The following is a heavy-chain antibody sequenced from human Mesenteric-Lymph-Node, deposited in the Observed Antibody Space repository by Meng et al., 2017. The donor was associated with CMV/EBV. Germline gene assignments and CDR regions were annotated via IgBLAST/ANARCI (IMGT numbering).Heavy chain of an antibody. CDR1: GYSFTSYW. J-gene: IGHJ6*02. V-gene: IGHV5-51*01. Sequence: KVSCKGSGYSFTSYWIAWVRQMPGKGLEWMGIIHPGDSDIRYSPSFQGQVTISADRSTNTAYLQWSRLRASDTAIYYCASSRRYYDILTGYKYFYHGMDVWGQGTTVTVS. D-gene: IGHD3-9*01. CDR3: ASSRRYYDILTGYKYFYHGMDV. CDR2: IHPGDSDI.